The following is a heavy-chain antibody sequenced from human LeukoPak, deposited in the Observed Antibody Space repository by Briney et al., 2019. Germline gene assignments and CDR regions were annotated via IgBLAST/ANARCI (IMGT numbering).Heavy chain of an antibody. D-gene: IGHD3-9*01. CDR1: GFTFSSYA. CDR2: ISYDGSNK. CDR3: ARDPTRPFNYDILTGYYPITEYYFDY. Sequence: GGSLRLSCAASGFTFSSYAMHWVRQAPGKGLEWVAVISYDGSNKYYADSVKGRFTISRDNSKNTLYLQMNSLRAEDTAVYYCARDPTRPFNYDILTGYYPITEYYFDYWGQGTLVTVSS. V-gene: IGHV3-30-3*01. J-gene: IGHJ4*02.